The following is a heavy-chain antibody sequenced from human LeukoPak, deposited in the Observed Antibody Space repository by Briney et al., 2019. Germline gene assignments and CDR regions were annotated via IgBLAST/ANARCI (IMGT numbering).Heavy chain of an antibody. Sequence: GGSLTLSCAVSGFIFSMFATTCVRQVPGKGLEWVSTCLTGNTTYNSASVKSRFTISTDNSKNTLYLQMNSLTAEDTAVYYCARRSSAVGHFDYWGQRTLVTVSS. CDR2: CLTGNTT. CDR3: ARRSSAVGHFDY. J-gene: IGHJ4*02. CDR1: GFIFSMFA. V-gene: IGHV3-23*01. D-gene: IGHD6-13*01.